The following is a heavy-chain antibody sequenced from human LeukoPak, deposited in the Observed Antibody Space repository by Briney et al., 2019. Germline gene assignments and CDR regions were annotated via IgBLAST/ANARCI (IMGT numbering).Heavy chain of an antibody. D-gene: IGHD3-3*01. CDR3: ARSLYYSWSGYGY. J-gene: IGHJ4*02. CDR2: IYYSGTT. Sequence: PSETLSLTCTVSGGSISSSDYYWGWIRQPPGKGLEWIGSIYYSGTTYYNPSLKSRVTISVDTSKNQFSLKLSSVTAADTAVYYCARSLYYSWSGYGYWGQGTLVTVSS. CDR1: GGSISSSDYY. V-gene: IGHV4-39*01.